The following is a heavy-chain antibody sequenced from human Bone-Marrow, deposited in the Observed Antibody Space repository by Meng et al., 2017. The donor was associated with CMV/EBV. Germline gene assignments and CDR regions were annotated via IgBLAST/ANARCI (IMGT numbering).Heavy chain of an antibody. D-gene: IGHD3-10*01. J-gene: IGHJ3*02. CDR1: GYTFTSYY. V-gene: IGHV1-46*03. Sequence: ASVKVSCKASGYTFTSYYMHWVRQAPGQGLEWMGIINPSGGSTSYAQKFQGRVTMTRDTSTSTVYMELNSLKTEDTAVYYCTADMVRGVIGYDAFDIWGQGTMVTFSS. CDR2: INPSGGST. CDR3: TADMVRGVIGYDAFDI.